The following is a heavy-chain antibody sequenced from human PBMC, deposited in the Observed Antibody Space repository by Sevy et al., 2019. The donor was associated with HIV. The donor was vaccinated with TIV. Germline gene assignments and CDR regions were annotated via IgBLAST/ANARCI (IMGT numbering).Heavy chain of an antibody. CDR1: GFTFSSYT. J-gene: IGHJ4*02. CDR3: ARDGRCSSTSCLLYLDY. V-gene: IGHV3-21*01. CDR2: ITSGSTYI. D-gene: IGHD2-2*01. Sequence: GGSLRLSCAASGFTFSSYTMDWVRQAPGKGLEWVSSITSGSTYIYYADSVKGRFTISRDNAKNSLYLQMNSLRAEDTAVYYCARDGRCSSTSCLLYLDYWGQGSLVTVSS.